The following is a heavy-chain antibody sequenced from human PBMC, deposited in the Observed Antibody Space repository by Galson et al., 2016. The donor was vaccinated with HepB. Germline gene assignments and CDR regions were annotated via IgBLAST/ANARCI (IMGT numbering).Heavy chain of an antibody. CDR1: GSSVSSGSYY. V-gene: IGHV4-61*01. CDR3: ARDRGIGTRYFDL. J-gene: IGHJ2*01. D-gene: IGHD1-26*01. CDR2: IFHNGDT. Sequence: ETLSLTCTVSGSSVSSGSYYWSWIRQPPGRGLEWIGYIFHNGDTNYNPSLKSRVSISVDTSKNQFSLKLNSLTAADTAVYYCARDRGIGTRYFDLWGRGTLVTVSS.